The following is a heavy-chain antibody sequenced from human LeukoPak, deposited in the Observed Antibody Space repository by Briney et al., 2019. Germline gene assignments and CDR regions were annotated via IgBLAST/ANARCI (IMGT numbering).Heavy chain of an antibody. CDR2: IHYDETYK. CDR3: AIMDDYVWGSYRYTGNY. D-gene: IGHD3-16*02. V-gene: IGHV3-30*02. Sequence: GGSLRLSCVASGFTFSSYGMHWVRQAPGTGLEWVAFIHYDETYKYYADSVKGRFTISRDTSKNTLYLQMNSLRSEDTAVYFCAIMDDYVWGSYRYTGNYWGQGTLVIVSS. J-gene: IGHJ4*02. CDR1: GFTFSSYG.